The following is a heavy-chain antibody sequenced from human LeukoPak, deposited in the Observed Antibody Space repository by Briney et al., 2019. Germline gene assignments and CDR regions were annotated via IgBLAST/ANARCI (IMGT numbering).Heavy chain of an antibody. V-gene: IGHV3-21*01. J-gene: IGHJ6*03. D-gene: IGHD1-14*01. Sequence: GGSLRLSCAASGFTFSGYSRTWVRQAPGKGLEGVPSISSSSSYIYYADSVKGRFTITRDNAKNSLYLQMNSLRAEDTAVYYCAREVNPYDYMDVWGKGTTVTVSS. CDR1: GFTFSGYS. CDR2: ISSSSSYI. CDR3: AREVNPYDYMDV.